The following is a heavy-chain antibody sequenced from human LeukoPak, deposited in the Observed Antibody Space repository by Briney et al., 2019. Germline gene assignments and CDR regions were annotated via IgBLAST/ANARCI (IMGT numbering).Heavy chain of an antibody. CDR1: GFTFSSYS. CDR2: MSGGGSTS. J-gene: IGHJ4*02. CDR3: ANPFTRGWYYFDS. V-gene: IGHV3-23*01. Sequence: GGSLKLSCAASGFTFSSYSMNWVRQAPGKRLEWVSVMSGGGSTSYYADSVKGRFTISRDNSKNTLYLQMDSLRAEDTAMYYCANPFTRGWYYFDSCGQGTLVTVSS. D-gene: IGHD6-19*01.